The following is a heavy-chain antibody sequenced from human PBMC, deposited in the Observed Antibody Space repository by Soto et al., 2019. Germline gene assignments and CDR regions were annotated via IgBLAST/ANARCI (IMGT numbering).Heavy chain of an antibody. V-gene: IGHV2-5*02. CDR2: IYWDDDK. D-gene: IGHD3-10*01. CDR3: ARMYYYGSGSYYNGFDY. Sequence: QITLKESGPTLVKPTQTLTLTCTFSGFSLRTSGVGVGWIRQPPGKALEWLALIYWDDDKRYSPSLKSRLTITKDPSKNQVVLAMTTMAPVDTATYYCARMYYYGSGSYYNGFDYWGQGTLVTVSS. J-gene: IGHJ4*02. CDR1: GFSLRTSGVG.